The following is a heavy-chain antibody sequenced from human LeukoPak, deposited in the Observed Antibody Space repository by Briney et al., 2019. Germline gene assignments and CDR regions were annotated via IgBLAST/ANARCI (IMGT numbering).Heavy chain of an antibody. CDR3: ARLKYSGDYRFPFNI. V-gene: IGHV1-69*04. Sequence: GASVKVSCKASGGTFSSYAISWVRQAPGQGLEWMGRIIPILGIANYAQKFQGRVTITADKSTSTAYMELSSLRSEDTAVYYCARLKYSGDYRFPFNIWGQGTMVTVSS. D-gene: IGHD1-26*01. CDR1: GGTFSSYA. J-gene: IGHJ3*02. CDR2: IIPILGIA.